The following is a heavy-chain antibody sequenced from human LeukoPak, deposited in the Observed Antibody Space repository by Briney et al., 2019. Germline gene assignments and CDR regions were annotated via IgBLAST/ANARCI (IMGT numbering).Heavy chain of an antibody. Sequence: GGSLRLSCAASGFTFSTYSMNWVRQAPGRGLEWVSYISSSGSTMYYADSVKGRFTISRDNAKNSLYLQMNSLRAEDTAVYYCARRTVTTSSYCFDYWGQGTLVTVSS. CDR2: ISSSGSTM. D-gene: IGHD4-17*01. V-gene: IGHV3-48*04. J-gene: IGHJ4*02. CDR1: GFTFSTYS. CDR3: ARRTVTTSSYCFDY.